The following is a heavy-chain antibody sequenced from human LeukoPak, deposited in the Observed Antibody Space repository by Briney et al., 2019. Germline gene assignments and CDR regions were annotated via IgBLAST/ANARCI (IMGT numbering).Heavy chain of an antibody. CDR3: ARDNYDILTGDQWIDY. V-gene: IGHV4-59*12. Sequence: SETLSLTCTVSGGSISSYYWSWIRQPPGKGLEWIGYIYYSGSTNYNPSLKSRVTISVDTTKNQFSLKLSSVTAADTAVYYCARDNYDILTGDQWIDYWGQGTLVTVSS. D-gene: IGHD3-9*01. CDR1: GGSISSYY. J-gene: IGHJ4*02. CDR2: IYYSGST.